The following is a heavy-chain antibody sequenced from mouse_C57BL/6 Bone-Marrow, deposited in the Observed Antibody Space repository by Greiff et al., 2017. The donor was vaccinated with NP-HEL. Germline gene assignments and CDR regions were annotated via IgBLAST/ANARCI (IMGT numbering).Heavy chain of an antibody. J-gene: IGHJ4*01. Sequence: QVQLQQSGADLARPGASVKMSCKASGYTFTSYTMHWVKQRPGQGLEWIGYINPSSGYTKYNQKFKDKATLTADKSSSTTYMQLSSLTSEDSAVSYCARSGYYDPMDYWGQGTSVTVSS. CDR1: GYTFTSYT. CDR2: INPSSGYT. D-gene: IGHD2-4*01. CDR3: ARSGYYDPMDY. V-gene: IGHV1-4*01.